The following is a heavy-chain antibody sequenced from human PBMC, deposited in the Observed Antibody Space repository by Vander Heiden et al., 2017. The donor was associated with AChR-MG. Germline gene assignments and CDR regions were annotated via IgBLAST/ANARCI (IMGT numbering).Heavy chain of an antibody. CDR1: GFTFSSYS. J-gene: IGHJ4*02. V-gene: IGHV3-21*01. D-gene: IGHD3-3*01. CDR3: ARSHRELRFLEWLSSYYFDY. CDR2: ISSSSSYI. Sequence: EVQLVESGGGLVKPGGSLRLSCAASGFTFSSYSMNWVRQAPGKGLEWVSSISSSSSYIYYADSVKGRFTISRDNAKNSLYLQMNSLRAEDTAVYYCARSHRELRFLEWLSSYYFDYWGQGTLVTVSS.